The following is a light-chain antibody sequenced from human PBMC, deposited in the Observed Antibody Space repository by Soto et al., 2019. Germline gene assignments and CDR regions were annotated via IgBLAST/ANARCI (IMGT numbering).Light chain of an antibody. Sequence: QSALTQPASVSGSPGQSITISCTGTSSDVGGYNYVSWYQQRPGKAPKLMIYDVSNRPSWVSNRFSGSKSGNTASLTISGLQAEDEADYYCSSYTSSSTGVFGGGTKLTVL. CDR2: DVS. CDR1: SSDVGGYNY. J-gene: IGLJ2*01. V-gene: IGLV2-14*01. CDR3: SSYTSSSTGV.